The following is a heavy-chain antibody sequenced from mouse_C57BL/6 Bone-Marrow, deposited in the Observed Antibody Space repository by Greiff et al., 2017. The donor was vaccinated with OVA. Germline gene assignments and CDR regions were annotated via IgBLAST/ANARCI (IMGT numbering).Heavy chain of an antibody. CDR3: ARQSGYYDYDGPFDY. CDR2: ISSGGSYT. V-gene: IGHV5-6*02. J-gene: IGHJ2*01. D-gene: IGHD2-4*01. Sequence: DVMLVESGGDLVKPGGSLKLSCAASGFTFSSYGMSWVRQTPDKRLEWVATISSGGSYTYYPDSVKGRFPISRDNAKNTLYLKMSSLKSEDTAMYYCARQSGYYDYDGPFDYWGQGTTLTVSS. CDR1: GFTFSSYG.